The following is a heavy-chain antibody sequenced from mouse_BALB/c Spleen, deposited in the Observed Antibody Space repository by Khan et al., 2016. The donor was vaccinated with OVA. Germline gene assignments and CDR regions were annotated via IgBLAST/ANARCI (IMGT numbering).Heavy chain of an antibody. J-gene: IGHJ2*01. CDR2: IYTETDNT. D-gene: IGHD3-3*01. Sequence: QVQLMESGAELVRPGASVRLSCKTSGYIFTSYWIHWVQQRSGQGLEWIARIYTETDNTYYTEKFKDQVTLTADKSSSTAYLQLSSLKSEDSAVFCCAREEAVYYFDYWGQGTTLTVSS. V-gene: IGHV1-76*01. CDR3: AREEAVYYFDY. CDR1: GYIFTSYW.